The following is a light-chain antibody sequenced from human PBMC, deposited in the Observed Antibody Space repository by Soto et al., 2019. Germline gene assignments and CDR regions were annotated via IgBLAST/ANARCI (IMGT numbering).Light chain of an antibody. CDR1: ESLLHSNGYND. CDR2: SGS. J-gene: IGKJ4*01. CDR3: MQALQTPVT. Sequence: IVMTQSPLSLPITPGEPASISCRSGESLLHSNGYNDLDWYLQKPGQSPQLLIYSGSNRASGVPVRFSGSGSGTDFTLKISIVEAEDAGVYYCMQALQTPVTFGGGTKVEIK. V-gene: IGKV2-28*01.